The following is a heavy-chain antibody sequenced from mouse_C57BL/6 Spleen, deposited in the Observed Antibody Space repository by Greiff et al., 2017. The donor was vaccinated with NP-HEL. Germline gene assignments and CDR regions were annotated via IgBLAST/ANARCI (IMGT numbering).Heavy chain of an antibody. Sequence: EVKLVESGGGLVQPGGSLKLPCAASGFTFSDYYMYWVRQTPEKRLEWVAYISNGGGSTYYPDTVKGRFTISRDKAKNTLYLQMSRLKSEDTAMYYCAREVVAGNYFDYWNKGTTLTDAS. D-gene: IGHD1-1*01. J-gene: IGHJ2*01. CDR1: GFTFSDYY. V-gene: IGHV5-12*01. CDR2: ISNGGGST. CDR3: AREVVAGNYFDY.